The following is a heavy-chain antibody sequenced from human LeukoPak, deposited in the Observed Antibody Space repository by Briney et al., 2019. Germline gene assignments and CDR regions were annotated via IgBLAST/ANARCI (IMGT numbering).Heavy chain of an antibody. CDR1: GGSFSGYY. Sequence: SGPGLVKPSETLSLTCAVYGGSFSGYYWSWIRQPPGKGLEWIGEINHSGSTNYNPSLKSRVTISVDTSKNQFSLKLSSVTAADTAVYYCATHGRQRGYRLFWHAFDIWGQGTMVTVSS. CDR3: ATHGRQRGYRLFWHAFDI. J-gene: IGHJ3*02. D-gene: IGHD3-3*01. CDR2: INHSGST. V-gene: IGHV4-34*01.